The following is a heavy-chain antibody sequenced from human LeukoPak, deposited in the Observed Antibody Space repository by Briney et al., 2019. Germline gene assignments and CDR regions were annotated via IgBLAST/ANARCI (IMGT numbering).Heavy chain of an antibody. CDR1: GITFSDQW. Sequence: GGSLRLSCVASGITFSDQWMHWVRQGPGKGLVWVSRINSDRSRTTYADSVKGRFTISRDNAKNTLYLQMNSLRAEDTAVYYCAREYDAFDIWGQGTMVTVSS. CDR3: AREYDAFDI. CDR2: INSDRSRT. V-gene: IGHV3-74*01. J-gene: IGHJ3*02.